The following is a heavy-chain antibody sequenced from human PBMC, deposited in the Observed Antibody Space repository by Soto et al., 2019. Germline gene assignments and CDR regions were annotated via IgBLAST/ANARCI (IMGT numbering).Heavy chain of an antibody. Sequence: SVKVSCKAPGGTFSSYAISWVRQAPGQGLEWMGGIIPIFGTANYAQKFQGRVTITADESTSTAYMELSSLRSEDTAVYYCARDQRDYTYYYYYGMDVWGQGTTVTVSS. CDR2: IIPIFGTA. CDR3: ARDQRDYTYYYYYGMDV. D-gene: IGHD4-17*01. CDR1: GGTFSSYA. V-gene: IGHV1-69*13. J-gene: IGHJ6*02.